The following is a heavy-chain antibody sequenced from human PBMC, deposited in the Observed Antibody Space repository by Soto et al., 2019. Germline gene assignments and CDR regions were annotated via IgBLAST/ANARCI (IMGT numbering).Heavy chain of an antibody. CDR3: AIEGRAVRSLLRFLECQYYFDY. D-gene: IGHD3-3*01. CDR2: ISYDGSNK. V-gene: IGHV3-30*03. Sequence: GGSLRLCCAASGFTFSSYGMHWVRQAPGKGLEWVAVISYDGSNKYYADSVKGRFTISRDNSKNTLYLQMNSLRAEDTAVYYCAIEGRAVRSLLRFLECQYYFDYWGQGTLVTVSS. CDR1: GFTFSSYG. J-gene: IGHJ4*02.